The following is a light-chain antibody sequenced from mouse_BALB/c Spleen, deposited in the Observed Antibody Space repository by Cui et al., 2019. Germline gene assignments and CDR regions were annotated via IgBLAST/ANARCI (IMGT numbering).Light chain of an antibody. CDR3: QHHYGTPYT. CDR1: ENIYSY. J-gene: IGKJ2*01. Sequence: DIQMTQSPAYLPASVGETVTITCRASENIYSYLAWYQQKQGKSPQLLVYNAKTLAEGVPSRFSGSGSGTQFSLKINSLQPEDFGSYYCQHHYGTPYTFRGGTKLEIK. CDR2: NAK. V-gene: IGKV12-44*01.